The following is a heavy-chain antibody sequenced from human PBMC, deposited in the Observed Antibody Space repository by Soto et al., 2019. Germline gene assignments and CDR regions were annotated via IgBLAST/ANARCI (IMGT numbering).Heavy chain of an antibody. CDR1: GGSFSGYY. Sequence: PSETLSLTCAVYGGSFSGYYWSWIRQPPGKGPEWIGEINHSGSTNYNPSLKSRVTISVDTSKNQFSLKLSSVTAADTAVYYCARGSGIAAAGRGSFDYWGQGTLVTVSS. J-gene: IGHJ4*02. CDR3: ARGSGIAAAGRGSFDY. D-gene: IGHD6-13*01. V-gene: IGHV4-34*01. CDR2: INHSGST.